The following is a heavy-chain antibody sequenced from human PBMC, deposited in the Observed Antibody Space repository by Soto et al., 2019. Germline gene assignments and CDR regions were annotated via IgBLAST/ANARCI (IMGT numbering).Heavy chain of an antibody. CDR3: ARVSGSTDYYDFWSGPNPVFDY. Sequence: SETLSLTCAVSAGSISTTNWYVWVRQPPGMGLEWIGEIYHTGATTYNPSLKSRVTMSVDTSKNQFSLKLSSVTAADTAVYYCARVSGSTDYYDFWSGPNPVFDYWGQGTLVTVSS. V-gene: IGHV4-4*02. J-gene: IGHJ4*02. CDR1: AGSISTTNW. CDR2: IYHTGAT. D-gene: IGHD3-3*01.